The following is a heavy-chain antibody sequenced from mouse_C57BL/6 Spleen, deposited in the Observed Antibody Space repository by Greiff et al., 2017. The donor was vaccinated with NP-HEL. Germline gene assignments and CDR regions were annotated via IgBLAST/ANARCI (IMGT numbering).Heavy chain of an antibody. CDR1: GYTFTSYW. CDR2: IHPNSGST. CDR3: AIYDGYSSYYFDY. V-gene: IGHV1-64*01. Sequence: QVQLQQSGAELVKPGASVKLSCKASGYTFTSYWMHWVKQRPGQGLEWIGMIHPNSGSTNYNEKFKSKATLTVDKSSSTAYMQLSSLTSEDSAVYYCAIYDGYSSYYFDYWGQGTTLTVSS. J-gene: IGHJ2*01. D-gene: IGHD2-3*01.